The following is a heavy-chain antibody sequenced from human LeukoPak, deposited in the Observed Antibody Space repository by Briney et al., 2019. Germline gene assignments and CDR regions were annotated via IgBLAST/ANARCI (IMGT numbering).Heavy chain of an antibody. Sequence: NPSETLSLTCTVSGGSISSGGYYWSWIRKPPGKGLEWIGYIYHSGSTYYNPSLKSRVTISVDRSKNQFSLKLSSVTAADTAVYYCARDREIFQRGATPYWGQGTLVTVSS. D-gene: IGHD1-26*01. CDR2: IYHSGST. J-gene: IGHJ4*02. CDR3: ARDREIFQRGATPY. V-gene: IGHV4-30-2*01. CDR1: GGSISSGGYY.